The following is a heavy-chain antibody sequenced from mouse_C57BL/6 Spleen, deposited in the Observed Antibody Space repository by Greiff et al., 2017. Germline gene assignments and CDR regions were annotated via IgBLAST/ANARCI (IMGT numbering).Heavy chain of an antibody. CDR1: GSTFTAYY. CDR3: ARYDYGNDFDY. V-gene: IGHV7-3*01. J-gene: IGHJ2*01. Sequence: EVQWVESGGGLVQPGGSLSLSCAASGSTFTAYYMSWVRQPPGKALEWLGFIRNKANGYTTEYSASVKGRFTISRDNSHSILYLQMNALRAEDSATYYCARYDYGNDFDYWGQGTTLTVSS. D-gene: IGHD2-1*01. CDR2: IRNKANGYTT.